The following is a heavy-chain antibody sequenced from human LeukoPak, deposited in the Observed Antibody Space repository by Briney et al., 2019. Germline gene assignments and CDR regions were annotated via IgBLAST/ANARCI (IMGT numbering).Heavy chain of an antibody. V-gene: IGHV3-30*04. D-gene: IGHD2-2*01. CDR1: GFTFSNYA. CDR2: ISYDGSNK. CDR3: ARGRGGYCSSTSCYADY. Sequence: GRSLRLSCAASGFTFSNYAMHWVRQAPGKGLERVAVISYDGSNKYYADSVKGRFTISRDNSKNTLYLQMNSLRAEDTAVYYCARGRGGYCSSTSCYADYWGQGTLVTVSS. J-gene: IGHJ4*02.